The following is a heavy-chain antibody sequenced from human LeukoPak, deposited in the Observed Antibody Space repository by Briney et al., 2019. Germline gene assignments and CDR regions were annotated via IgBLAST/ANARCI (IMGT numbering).Heavy chain of an antibody. Sequence: GGPLRLSCAASGFTFSDYYMSWIRQAPGKGLEWVSYISSSGSTIYYADSVKGRFTISRDNAKNSLYLQMNSLRAEDTAVYYCARDEAVVVVAATDYYYYYMDVWGKGTTVTVSS. CDR1: GFTFSDYY. V-gene: IGHV3-11*04. CDR2: ISSSGSTI. J-gene: IGHJ6*03. D-gene: IGHD2-15*01. CDR3: ARDEAVVVVAATDYYYYYMDV.